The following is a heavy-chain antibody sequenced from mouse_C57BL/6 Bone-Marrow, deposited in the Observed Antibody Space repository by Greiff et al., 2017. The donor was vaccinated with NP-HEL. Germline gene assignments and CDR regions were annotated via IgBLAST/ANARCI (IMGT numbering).Heavy chain of an antibody. V-gene: IGHV1-50*01. CDR2: IDPSDSYT. D-gene: IGHD1-1*01. J-gene: IGHJ2*01. Sequence: QVQLQQPGAELVKPGASVKLSCKASGYTFTSYWMQWVQQRPGQGLEWIGAIDPSDSYTNYNHNFKGKATLTVDTSSSTAYMQLSSLTSEDSAVYYGARSPVTTVVSPPFDYWGQGTTLTVSS. CDR3: ARSPVTTVVSPPFDY. CDR1: GYTFTSYW.